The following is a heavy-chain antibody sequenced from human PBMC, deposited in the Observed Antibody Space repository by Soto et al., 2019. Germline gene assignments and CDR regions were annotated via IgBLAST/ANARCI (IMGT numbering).Heavy chain of an antibody. CDR3: ARRGHYDSIVYDCYLDL. J-gene: IGHJ2*01. CDR2: IYYNGST. V-gene: IGHV4-59*08. CDR1: GGSISSYY. Sequence: SETLSLTCTVSGGSISSYYWSWIRQSPGKRLEWIGYIYYNGSTNYNPSLKSRATISVDTSKNQFSLKLSSVTAADTAVYYCARRGHYDSIVYDCYLDLWGRGTLVTVPS. D-gene: IGHD3-22*01.